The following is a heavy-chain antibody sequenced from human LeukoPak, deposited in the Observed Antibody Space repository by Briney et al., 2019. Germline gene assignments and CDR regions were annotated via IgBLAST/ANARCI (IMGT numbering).Heavy chain of an antibody. V-gene: IGHV3-23*01. CDR2: ISGSGGNT. D-gene: IGHD6-13*01. CDR3: ARDGGNSWDY. J-gene: IGHJ4*02. CDR1: GFTFSVYA. Sequence: PGESLRLSCAASGFTFSVYAISWVRQAPGKGLEWVSAISGSGGNTYYADSVKGRFTISRDNSKNTLSLQMNSLRAEDTAVYYCARDGGNSWDYWGQGTLVTVSS.